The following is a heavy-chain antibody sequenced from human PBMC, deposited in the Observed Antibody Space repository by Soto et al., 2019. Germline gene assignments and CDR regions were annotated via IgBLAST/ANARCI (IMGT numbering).Heavy chain of an antibody. CDR2: ISGSGGST. CDR3: AKDPGRNSMMVVVYYFGY. CDR1: GFTFSSYA. Sequence: PGGSLRLSCAASGFTFSSYAMSWVRQAPGKGLEWVSAISGSGGSTYYADSVKGRFTISRDNSKNTLYLQMNSLRAEDTAVYYCAKDPGRNSMMVVVYYFGYWGQGTLVTVCS. J-gene: IGHJ4*02. D-gene: IGHD3-22*01. V-gene: IGHV3-23*01.